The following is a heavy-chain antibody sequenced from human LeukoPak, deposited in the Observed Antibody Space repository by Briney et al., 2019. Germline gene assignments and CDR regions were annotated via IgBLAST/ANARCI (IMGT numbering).Heavy chain of an antibody. J-gene: IGHJ4*02. V-gene: IGHV1-18*01. D-gene: IGHD1-1*01. CDR1: GYSLTTYG. Sequence: ASVKVSCKASGYSLTTYGITWVRQAPGHGLEWLGWISPYNGDTDYVQKFQGRFTMTTDASTTTAYIELRSLRSDDTAVYYCARGGVTTWIDYWGQGTLVTVSS. CDR2: ISPYNGDT. CDR3: ARGGVTTWIDY.